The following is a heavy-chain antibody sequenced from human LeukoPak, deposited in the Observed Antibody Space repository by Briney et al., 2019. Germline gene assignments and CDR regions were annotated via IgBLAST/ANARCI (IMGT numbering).Heavy chain of an antibody. CDR3: ARDHAWAVAGLYFDY. CDR2: IYTSGST. V-gene: IGHV4-61*02. Sequence: PSQTLSLTCTVSGGSISRGSYYWSWIRQPAGKGLEWIGRIYTSGSTNYNPSLKSRVTISVDTSKNQFSLKLSSVTAADTAVYYCARDHAWAVAGLYFDYWGQGTLVTVSS. J-gene: IGHJ4*02. CDR1: GGSISRGSYY. D-gene: IGHD6-19*01.